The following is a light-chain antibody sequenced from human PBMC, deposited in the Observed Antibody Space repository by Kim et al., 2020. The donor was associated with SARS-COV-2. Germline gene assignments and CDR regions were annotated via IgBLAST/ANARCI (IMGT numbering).Light chain of an antibody. CDR2: SAS. CDR3: QQYAATPIT. Sequence: EIVLTQSPGTLSLSPGERATLSCRASESVSDNLAWLQQKPGQAPRLLVHSASSRATGIPDRFSGSESGTDFTLIISSLEPEDFAVYFCQQYAATPITFGQGTRLEIK. J-gene: IGKJ5*01. CDR1: ESVSDN. V-gene: IGKV3-20*01.